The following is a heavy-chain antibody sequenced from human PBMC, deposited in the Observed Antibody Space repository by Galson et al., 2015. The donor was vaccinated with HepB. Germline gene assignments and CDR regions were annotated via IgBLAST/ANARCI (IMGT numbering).Heavy chain of an antibody. V-gene: IGHV3-30*02. CDR3: AKDRVIVATIGVYDY. D-gene: IGHD5-12*01. J-gene: IGHJ4*02. CDR1: GFTFSSYG. CDR2: IRYDGSNK. Sequence: SLRLSCAASGFTFSSYGMHWVRQAPGKGPEWVAFIRYDGSNKYYADSVKGRFTISRDNSKNTLYLQMNSLRAEETAVYYCAKDRVIVATIGVYDYWGQGTLVTVSS.